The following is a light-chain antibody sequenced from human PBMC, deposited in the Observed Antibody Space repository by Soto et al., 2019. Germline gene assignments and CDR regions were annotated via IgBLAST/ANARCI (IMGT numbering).Light chain of an antibody. J-gene: IGKJ2*01. CDR2: AAS. Sequence: DTQMIQSPSSLSASVGDRVTITCRASQSVGSLLNWFQQKPGKAPKLLIYAASTLQSGAPSRFSGSGAGTDFTLIISSLQPEDFATYYCQQSYSLPYTFGQGTKLEI. V-gene: IGKV1-39*01. CDR1: QSVGSL. CDR3: QQSYSLPYT.